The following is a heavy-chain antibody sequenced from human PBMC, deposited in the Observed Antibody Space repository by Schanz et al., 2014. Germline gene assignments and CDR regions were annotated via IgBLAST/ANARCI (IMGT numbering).Heavy chain of an antibody. CDR2: IGNGGVTI. CDR1: GFPFSDYF. Sequence: QVQLVDSGGGLVKPGGSLRLSCTASGFPFSDYFMAWIRQPPGRGLEWVSYIGNGGVTIYYADSVRGRFTISRDNAENTLFLQMNSLRAEDTAVYYCARKVVATIGGYYDNWGQGTLXIVSS. J-gene: IGHJ4*02. V-gene: IGHV3-11*01. D-gene: IGHD5-12*01. CDR3: ARKVVATIGGYYDN.